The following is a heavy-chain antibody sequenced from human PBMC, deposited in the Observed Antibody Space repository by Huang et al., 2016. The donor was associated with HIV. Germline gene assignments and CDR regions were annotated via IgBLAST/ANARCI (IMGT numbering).Heavy chain of an antibody. J-gene: IGHJ6*04. CDR1: GGSFSGHY. CDR2: INHSGMT. Sequence: QVQLQQWGGGLLKPSETLSLTCAVSGGSFSGHYWSWVRQPPGKGLEWIAEINHSGMTNDNPSLKSRVTLLVDPPKNQLSLQLSSLTAADTAVYFCARGRTYYDVLRARRGDVWGKGITVTVSS. V-gene: IGHV4-34*02. CDR3: ARGRTYYDVLRARRGDV. D-gene: IGHD3-9*01.